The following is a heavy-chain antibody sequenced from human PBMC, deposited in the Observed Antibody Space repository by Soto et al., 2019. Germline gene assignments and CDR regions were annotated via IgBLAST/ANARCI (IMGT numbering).Heavy chain of an antibody. D-gene: IGHD4-17*01. Sequence: EVQLMESGGGLVQPGGSLKLSCAVSGFTFSGSAMHWVRQASGKGLEWVGRIRSKSNSYATAYAASVKGRFTISRDDSKNTAYLQMNSLKTEDTAVYYCTRGYGDYVRDYWGQGTLVTVSS. V-gene: IGHV3-73*01. J-gene: IGHJ4*02. CDR1: GFTFSGSA. CDR2: IRSKSNSYAT. CDR3: TRGYGDYVRDY.